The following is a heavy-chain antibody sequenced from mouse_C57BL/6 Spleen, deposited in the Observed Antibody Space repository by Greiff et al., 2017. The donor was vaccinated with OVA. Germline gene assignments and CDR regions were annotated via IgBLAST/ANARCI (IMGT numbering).Heavy chain of an antibody. Sequence: DVKLQESGPGLVKPSQSLSLTCSVTGYSITSGYYWNWLRQFPGNKLEWMGYISYDGSNNYNPSLKNRISITRDTSKNQFFLKLNSVTTEDTATYYCARGGITTVVADYYAMDYWGQGTSVTVSS. CDR1: GYSITSGYY. CDR3: ARGGITTVVADYYAMDY. D-gene: IGHD1-1*01. J-gene: IGHJ4*01. CDR2: ISYDGSN. V-gene: IGHV3-6*01.